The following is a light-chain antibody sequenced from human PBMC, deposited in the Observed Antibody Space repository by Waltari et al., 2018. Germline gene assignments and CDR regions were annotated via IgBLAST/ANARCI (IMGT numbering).Light chain of an antibody. J-gene: IGKJ1*01. Sequence: EMTQSPSSLSASVGDRVTITCRARQYLSTHLNWYQHKPGKAPKVLIYDASTLQSGVPSRFIGTGSGTDFTLTVKNLQLEDSATYYCHQSHFPTWTFGQGTKVEIK. V-gene: IGKV1-39*01. CDR3: HQSHFPTWT. CDR1: QYLSTH. CDR2: DAS.